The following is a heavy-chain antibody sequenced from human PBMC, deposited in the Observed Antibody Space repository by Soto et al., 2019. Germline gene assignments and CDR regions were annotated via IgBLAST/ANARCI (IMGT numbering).Heavy chain of an antibody. Sequence: EASVKVSFKASGGTFSSYAISWVRQAPGQGLEWMGGIIPIFGTANYAQKFQGRVTITADESTSTAYMELSSLRSEDTAVYYCARVGRGQQDIIGSWYYFDYWGQGTLVTVSS. D-gene: IGHD6-13*01. V-gene: IGHV1-69*13. CDR2: IIPIFGTA. CDR1: GGTFSSYA. J-gene: IGHJ4*02. CDR3: ARVGRGQQDIIGSWYYFDY.